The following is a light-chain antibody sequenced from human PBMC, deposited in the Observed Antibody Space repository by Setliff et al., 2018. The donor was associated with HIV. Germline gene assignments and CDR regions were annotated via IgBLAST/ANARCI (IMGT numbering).Light chain of an antibody. CDR1: ISDIGSYNF. CDR2: DVN. V-gene: IGLV2-14*03. Sequence: QSALTQPASVSGSPGQSITISCSGIISDIGSYNFVSWYQQHPGKAPKLIMSDVNKRPSGVSDRFSGSKSGNTASLTISGLQAEDEADYYCSSYTSSSTYVFGTGTKVTVL. CDR3: SSYTSSSTYV. J-gene: IGLJ1*01.